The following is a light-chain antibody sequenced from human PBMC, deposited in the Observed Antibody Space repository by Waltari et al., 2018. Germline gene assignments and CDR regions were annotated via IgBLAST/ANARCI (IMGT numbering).Light chain of an antibody. V-gene: IGLV2-11*01. J-gene: IGLJ1*01. CDR3: CSYAGNYTYV. CDR2: GVT. Sequence: QSALTQPRSVSGSPGQSVTISCTATPSDVGGYNYVSWYQQRPGNAPQLMIYGVTKRPSGVPDHFSGSKSGNTAFLTITGLQADDEADYYCCSYAGNYTYVFGTGTTVTV. CDR1: PSDVGGYNY.